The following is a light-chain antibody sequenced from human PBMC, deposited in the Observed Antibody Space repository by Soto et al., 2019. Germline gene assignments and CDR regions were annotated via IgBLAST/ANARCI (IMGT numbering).Light chain of an antibody. V-gene: IGLV1-51*01. CDR2: DNN. Sequence: QSVLTQPPSVSAAPGQTVTISCSGSSSNIGNNDVSWYQKLPGTAPKLLMYDNNKRPSGIPDRFSGSKSGTSATLGITGLQTGDEADYYCETWDTSLSAVVFGGGTKLTVL. CDR1: SSNIGNND. CDR3: ETWDTSLSAVV. J-gene: IGLJ3*02.